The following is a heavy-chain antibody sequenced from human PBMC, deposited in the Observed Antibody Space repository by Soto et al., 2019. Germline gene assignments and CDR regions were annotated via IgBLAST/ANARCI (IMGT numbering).Heavy chain of an antibody. CDR2: IDPSDSRT. CDR1: GYMFPIYH. CDR3: ARHDYNGDFYX. D-gene: IGHD2-8*01. Sequence: PGEALKISCEASGYMFPIYHISWVRQMPGKGMEWVVKIDPSDSRTMYRPSSRARINISVDKSINTAYLEWGRLKASDTAMYYCARHDYNGDFYXWGQGTQVTVSX. J-gene: IGHJ4*02. V-gene: IGHV5-10-1*01.